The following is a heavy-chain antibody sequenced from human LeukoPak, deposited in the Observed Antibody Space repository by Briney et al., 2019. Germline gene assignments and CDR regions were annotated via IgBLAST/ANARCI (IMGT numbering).Heavy chain of an antibody. J-gene: IGHJ4*02. CDR3: TTSYDILTGSPDY. Sequence: GGSLRLSCAASGFTFSNAWMSWIRQAPGKGLEWVGRIKSKTDGGTTDYAAPVKGRFTISRDDSKNTLYLQMSSLKTEDTAVYYCTTSYDILTGSPDYWGQGTLVTVSS. CDR1: GFTFSNAW. V-gene: IGHV3-15*01. CDR2: IKSKTDGGTT. D-gene: IGHD3-9*01.